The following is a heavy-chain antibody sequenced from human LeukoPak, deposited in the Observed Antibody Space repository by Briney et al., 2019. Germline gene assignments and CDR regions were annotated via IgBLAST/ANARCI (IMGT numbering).Heavy chain of an antibody. V-gene: IGHV1-2*02. CDR3: ARDWANTIFGVVLYFDY. CDR1: GYTFTGYY. CDR2: INPNSGGT. Sequence: ASVKVSCKASGYTFTGYYMHWVRQAPGQGLEWMGWINPNSGGTNYAQKFQGRVTMTRDTSISTAYMELSRLRSDDTAVYCCARDWANTIFGVVLYFDYWGQGTLVSVSS. J-gene: IGHJ4*02. D-gene: IGHD3-3*01.